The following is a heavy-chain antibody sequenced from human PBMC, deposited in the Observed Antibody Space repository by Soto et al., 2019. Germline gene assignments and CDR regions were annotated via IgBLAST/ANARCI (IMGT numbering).Heavy chain of an antibody. V-gene: IGHV1-18*04. Sequence: ASVKVSCKASGYTFTNYGISWVSQAPCQGLEWMWWLSTNSGHTDYAQNLRGRVTMTTDTSTTTAYMELRSLRSDDTAVYYCAREEYRQLDHWGQGTLVTVSS. CDR3: AREEYRQLDH. CDR2: LSTNSGHT. J-gene: IGHJ5*02. CDR1: GYTFTNYG. D-gene: IGHD3-16*02.